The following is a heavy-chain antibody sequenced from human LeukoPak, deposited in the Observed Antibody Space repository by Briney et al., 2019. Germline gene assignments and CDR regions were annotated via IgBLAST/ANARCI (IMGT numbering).Heavy chain of an antibody. CDR1: GFTFSSYA. D-gene: IGHD3-10*01. Sequence: PGRSLRPSCAASGFTFSSYAMHWVRQAPGKGLEWVAVISYDGSNKYYADSVKGRFTISRDNSKNTLYLQMNSLRAEDTAVYYCARDRVVRGVIIEGSFDYWGQGTLVTVSS. CDR2: ISYDGSNK. CDR3: ARDRVVRGVIIEGSFDY. J-gene: IGHJ4*02. V-gene: IGHV3-30-3*01.